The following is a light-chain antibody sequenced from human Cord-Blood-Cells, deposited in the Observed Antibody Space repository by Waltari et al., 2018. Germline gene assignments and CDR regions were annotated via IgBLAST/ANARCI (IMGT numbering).Light chain of an antibody. CDR3: QQLGT. CDR2: GAS. Sequence: EIVLTQSPGTLSLSPGERATPSCRASQSVSSSYLDWYQQKPGQAPRPLIYGASSRATGIPDRFSGSGSGTDFTLTISRLEPEDFAVYYCQQLGTFGQGTKVEIK. V-gene: IGKV3-20*01. CDR1: QSVSSSY. J-gene: IGKJ1*01.